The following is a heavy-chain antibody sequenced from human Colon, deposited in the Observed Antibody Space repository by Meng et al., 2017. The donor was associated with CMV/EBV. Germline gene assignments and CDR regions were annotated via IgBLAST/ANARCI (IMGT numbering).Heavy chain of an antibody. D-gene: IGHD2-2*01. CDR1: GGTFSSYA. CDR2: IIPIFGTA. V-gene: IGHV1-69*05. Sequence: SVNVSCQASGGTFSSYAISWVRQAPGQGLEWMGGIIPIFGTANYAQKFQGRVTITTDESTSTAYMELSSLRSEDTAVYYCVLGVVPAAHPFDYWGQGTLVTVSS. J-gene: IGHJ4*02. CDR3: VLGVVPAAHPFDY.